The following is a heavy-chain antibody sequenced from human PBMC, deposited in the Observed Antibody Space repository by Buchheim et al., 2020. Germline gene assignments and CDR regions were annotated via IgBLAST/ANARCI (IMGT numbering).Heavy chain of an antibody. V-gene: IGHV3-30-3*01. Sequence: QVQLVESGGGVVQPGRSLRLSCAASGFTFSSYAMHWVRQAPGKGLEWVAVISYDGSNKYYADSVKGRFTISRDNSKNTLYLQMNSLRAEDTAVYYCARDSGELWLLYWGQGTL. D-gene: IGHD5-18*01. CDR3: ARDSGELWLLY. CDR1: GFTFSSYA. CDR2: ISYDGSNK. J-gene: IGHJ4*02.